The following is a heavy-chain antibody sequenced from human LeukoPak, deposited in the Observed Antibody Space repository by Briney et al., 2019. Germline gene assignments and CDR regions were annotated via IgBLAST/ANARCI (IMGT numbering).Heavy chain of an antibody. Sequence: GGSLRLSCAASGFTFSSYWMSWVRQAPGKGLEWVANIKQDGSEKYYVDSVKGRFTISRDNAKNSLYLQMNSLRAEDTALYYCARTILLWFGELLSNDAFDIWGQGTMVTVSS. CDR2: IKQDGSEK. D-gene: IGHD3-10*01. J-gene: IGHJ3*02. CDR3: ARTILLWFGELLSNDAFDI. CDR1: GFTFSSYW. V-gene: IGHV3-7*03.